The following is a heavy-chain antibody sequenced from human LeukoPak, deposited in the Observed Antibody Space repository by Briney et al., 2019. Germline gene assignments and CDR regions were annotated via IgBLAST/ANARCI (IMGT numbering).Heavy chain of an antibody. CDR3: ARAMATILWFDP. D-gene: IGHD5-24*01. V-gene: IGHV1-69*05. J-gene: IGHJ5*02. CDR2: IIPIFCTA. CDR1: GGTFSSYA. Sequence: GSSVKVSCKASGGTFSSYAISWVRQAPGQGLELMGGIIPIFCTANYAQKFQGRVTITTDESTSTAYMELSSLRSEDTAVYYCARAMATILWFDPWGQGTLVTVSS.